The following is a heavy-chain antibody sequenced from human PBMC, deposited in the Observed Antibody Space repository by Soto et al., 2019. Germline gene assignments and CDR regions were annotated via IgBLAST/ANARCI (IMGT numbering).Heavy chain of an antibody. CDR2: INHSGST. Sequence: PSETLSLTCAVYGGSFSGYYWSWIRQPPGKGLEWIGEINHSGSTNYNPSLKSRVTISVDTSKNQFSLKLSSVTAADTAVYYCARGFPATYYYGSGRGDYWGQGTLVTVS. J-gene: IGHJ4*02. V-gene: IGHV4-34*01. D-gene: IGHD3-10*01. CDR3: ARGFPATYYYGSGRGDY. CDR1: GGSFSGYY.